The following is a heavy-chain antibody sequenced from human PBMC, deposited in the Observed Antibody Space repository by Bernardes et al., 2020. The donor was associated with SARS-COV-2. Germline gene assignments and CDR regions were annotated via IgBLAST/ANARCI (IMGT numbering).Heavy chain of an antibody. CDR3: ARDLMVRGVIPYYFDY. J-gene: IGHJ4*02. CDR2: ISSSSSTI. D-gene: IGHD3-10*01. CDR1: GFTFSSYS. Sequence: GGSLRLSCAASGFTFSSYSMNWVRQAPGKGLEWVSYISSSSSTIYYADSVKGRFTISRDNAKNSLYLQMNSLRDEDTAVYYCARDLMVRGVIPYYFDYWGQGTLVTVSS. V-gene: IGHV3-48*02.